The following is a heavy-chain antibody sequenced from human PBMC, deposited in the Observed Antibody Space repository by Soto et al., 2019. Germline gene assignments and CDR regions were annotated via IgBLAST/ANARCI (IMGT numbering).Heavy chain of an antibody. CDR2: INPSGGST. Sequence: QVQLVQSGAEVKKPGASVKVSCKASGYTFTSYYMHWVRQAPVQGLEWMGIINPSGGSTSDAQKFQGRVTMTRGTSTRTVYMELSSLRSEDTAVYYCARDQSLAIQRYWYFDLWGRGTLVTVSS. J-gene: IGHJ2*01. V-gene: IGHV1-46*01. CDR1: GYTFTSYY. CDR3: ARDQSLAIQRYWYFDL.